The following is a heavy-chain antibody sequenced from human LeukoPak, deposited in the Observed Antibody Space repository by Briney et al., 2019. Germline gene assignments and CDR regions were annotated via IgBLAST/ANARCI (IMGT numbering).Heavy chain of an antibody. CDR2: INPTGGST. D-gene: IGHD1-26*01. V-gene: IGHV1-46*01. Sequence: ASVKVSCKASGGTFSSYAISWVRQAPGQGLEWMGMINPTGGSTGYAQKFQGRVTMTRDMSTSTDYMELSSLRSEDTAIYYCARDNSVGDNAWWFDPWGQGTLVTVSS. J-gene: IGHJ5*02. CDR1: GGTFSSYA. CDR3: ARDNSVGDNAWWFDP.